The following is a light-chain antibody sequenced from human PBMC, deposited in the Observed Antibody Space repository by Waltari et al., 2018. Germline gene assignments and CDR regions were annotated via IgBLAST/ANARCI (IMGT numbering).Light chain of an antibody. Sequence: EVVMTQSPATLSVSPGERATLSCRASQSVSDTVAWYQQKDAQPPRLLIYSASIRATGVRARFSGSGSGTEFTLAISRLQSEDLGVYSCQQFNTWPLTFGPGTKVDF. V-gene: IGKV3-15*01. CDR3: QQFNTWPLT. CDR1: QSVSDT. J-gene: IGKJ3*01. CDR2: SAS.